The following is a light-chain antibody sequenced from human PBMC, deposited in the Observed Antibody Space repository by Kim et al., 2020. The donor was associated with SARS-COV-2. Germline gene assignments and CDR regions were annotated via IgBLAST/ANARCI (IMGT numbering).Light chain of an antibody. V-gene: IGLV3-21*04. CDR2: YDS. Sequence: PGKTAGITCGGNNIGRESVHWYQRKPGQAPVLVIYYDSDRPSGIPERFSGSNSGNTATLTISRVEAGDEADYYCQVWDSSSDHPYVFGTGTKVTVL. CDR1: NIGRES. J-gene: IGLJ1*01. CDR3: QVWDSSSDHPYV.